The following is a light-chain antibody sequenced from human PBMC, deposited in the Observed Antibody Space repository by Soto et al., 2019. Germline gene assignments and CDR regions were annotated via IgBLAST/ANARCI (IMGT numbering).Light chain of an antibody. CDR3: QQYYTTPWT. V-gene: IGKV4-1*01. CDR2: WAS. Sequence: DIVMTQSPDSLAVSLGEMATINCKSIQSVLYTSYNKNYLAWYRQKPGQPPKLLIYWASNRESGVTDRFSGSGSGTDFPLTISSLQAEDVAVYYCQQYYTTPWTFGQGTTVEIK. CDR1: QSVLYTSYNKNY. J-gene: IGKJ1*01.